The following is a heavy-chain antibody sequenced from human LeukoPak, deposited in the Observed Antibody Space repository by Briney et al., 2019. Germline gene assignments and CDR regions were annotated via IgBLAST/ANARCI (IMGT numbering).Heavy chain of an antibody. V-gene: IGHV4-34*01. D-gene: IGHD3-22*01. CDR1: GGSFSGHY. CDR2: INHSGST. Sequence: SETLSLTCAVYGGSFSGHYWSWIRQPPGKGLEWIGEINHSGSTNYNPSLKSRVTISVDTSKNQFSLKLSSVTAADTAVYYCVRDDSSGPSLWFDPWGQGTLVTVSS. CDR3: VRDDSSGPSLWFDP. J-gene: IGHJ5*02.